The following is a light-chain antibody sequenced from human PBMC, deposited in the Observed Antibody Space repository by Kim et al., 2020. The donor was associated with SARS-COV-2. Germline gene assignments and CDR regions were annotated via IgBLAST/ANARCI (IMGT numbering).Light chain of an antibody. CDR1: SSGGGGYKD. CDR2: EVG. V-gene: IGLV2-14*01. J-gene: IGLJ1*01. Sequence: SSGGGGYKDVDWDQQDPGEGAKRVIYEVGNRRSGVAIRFSGSKCGNRAALTISGLQAEDGADDYCSSYIRGSTNYVFGTGTKVTVL. CDR3: SSYIRGSTNYV.